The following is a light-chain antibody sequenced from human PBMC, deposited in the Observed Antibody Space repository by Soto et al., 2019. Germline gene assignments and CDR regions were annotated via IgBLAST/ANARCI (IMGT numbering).Light chain of an antibody. CDR3: SSFTSGGTWV. CDR2: EVN. V-gene: IGLV2-14*03. Sequence: QSGLTQPASVSGSPGQSITISCTGTSSDVGAYNHVSWYQQHPGKVPKVMIYEVNNRPSGVSNRFSASKSGNTASLTISGLQAEDEATYYCSSFTSGGTWVFGGGTKLTVL. J-gene: IGLJ3*02. CDR1: SSDVGAYNH.